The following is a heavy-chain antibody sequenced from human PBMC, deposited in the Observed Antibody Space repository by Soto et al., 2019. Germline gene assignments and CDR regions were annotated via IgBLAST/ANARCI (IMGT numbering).Heavy chain of an antibody. CDR1: GFSFSVNG. CDR3: AKGGVIATFGGVIVPYYFDS. CDR2: LCGADGGT. J-gene: IGHJ4*02. D-gene: IGHD3-16*02. Sequence: QTGGSLRLSCEVSGFSFSVNGVSWVRQAPGKGLEWVSGLCGADGGTYYADSVKGRFTISRDNSKDTLYLQMNDLRAEDTALYYCAKGGVIATFGGVIVPYYFDSWGQGTPVTVSS. V-gene: IGHV3-23*01.